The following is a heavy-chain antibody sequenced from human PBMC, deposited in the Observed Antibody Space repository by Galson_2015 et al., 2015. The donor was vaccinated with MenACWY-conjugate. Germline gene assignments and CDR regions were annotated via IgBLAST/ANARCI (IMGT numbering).Heavy chain of an antibody. CDR3: ARHPPGGRGMDV. V-gene: IGHV5-51*01. CDR1: GYNFITYW. CDR2: ISPIDSKT. J-gene: IGHJ6*02. Sequence: QSGAEVKKPEESLTISCKASGYNFITYWIGWVRQVPGKGLEWVGLISPIDSKTRYSPAFEGRVTISADNSITTAYLQWNSLQASDTAMYYCARHPPGGRGMDVWGQGTTVTVSS. D-gene: IGHD1-26*01.